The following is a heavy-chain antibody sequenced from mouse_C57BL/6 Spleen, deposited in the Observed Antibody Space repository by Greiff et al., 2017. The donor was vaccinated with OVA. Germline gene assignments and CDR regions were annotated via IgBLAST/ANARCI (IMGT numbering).Heavy chain of an antibody. Sequence: VKLMESGPELVKPGASVKISCKASGYAFSSSWMNWVKQRPGKGLEWIGRIYPGDGDTNYNGKFKGKATLTADKSSSTAYMQLSSLTSEDSAVYFCATLSTTVVATEGYWGQGTTLTVSS. CDR3: ATLSTTVVATEGY. CDR2: IYPGDGDT. D-gene: IGHD1-1*01. CDR1: GYAFSSSW. J-gene: IGHJ2*01. V-gene: IGHV1-82*01.